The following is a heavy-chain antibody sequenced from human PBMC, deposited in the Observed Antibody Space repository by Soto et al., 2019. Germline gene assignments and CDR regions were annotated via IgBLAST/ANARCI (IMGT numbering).Heavy chain of an antibody. D-gene: IGHD1-26*01. Sequence: GGSPRLSCAASGFSFCGYGMHWVRQAPGKGLEWVAVIRYDGSNEYYADSAKGRFTISRDNSKNTLYLQMNSLRAEDTAVYYCARDGVGATTYFGYFDYWGQGTLVTVSS. CDR3: ARDGVGATTYFGYFDY. V-gene: IGHV3-33*01. CDR1: GFSFCGYG. CDR2: IRYDGSNE. J-gene: IGHJ4*02.